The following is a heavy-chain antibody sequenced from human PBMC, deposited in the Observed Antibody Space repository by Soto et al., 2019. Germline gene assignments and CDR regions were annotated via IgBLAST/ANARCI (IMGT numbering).Heavy chain of an antibody. CDR1: GYTFTSYG. J-gene: IGHJ6*03. D-gene: IGHD3-16*01. CDR3: AGGGGFCGDGGGGWIGYYYYYMDV. V-gene: IGHV1-18*01. Sequence: QVQLVQSGAEVKKPGASVKVSCKASGYTFTSYGISWVRQAPGQGLEWMGWISAYNGNTNYAQKLQGRVTMTTDTSTGAAYMELRSLRADDAAVYYCAGGGGFCGDGGGGWIGYYYYYMDVWGKGTTVTVSS. CDR2: ISAYNGNT.